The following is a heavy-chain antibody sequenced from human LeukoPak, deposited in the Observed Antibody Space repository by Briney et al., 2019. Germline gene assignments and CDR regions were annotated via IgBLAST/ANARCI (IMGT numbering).Heavy chain of an antibody. V-gene: IGHV4-34*01. Sequence: SETLSLTCAVYGGSFSGYYWSWIRKPPGKGLEWIGEINHSGSTNYNPSLKSRVTISVDTSKNQFSLKLSSVTAADTAVYYCARESPRAVYYDTSGYAAFDIWGQGTMVTVSS. CDR2: INHSGST. CDR1: GGSFSGYY. CDR3: ARESPRAVYYDTSGYAAFDI. J-gene: IGHJ3*02. D-gene: IGHD3-22*01.